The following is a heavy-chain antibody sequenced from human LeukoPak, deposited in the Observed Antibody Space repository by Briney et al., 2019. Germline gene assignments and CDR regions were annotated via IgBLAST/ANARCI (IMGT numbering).Heavy chain of an antibody. CDR3: ARHYSPTAMVGFDY. D-gene: IGHD5-18*01. CDR1: GGSISSYY. CDR2: MYYSGSN. V-gene: IGHV4-59*08. J-gene: IGHJ4*02. Sequence: PSETLSLTCTVSGGSISSYYWSWIRQPPGKGLEWIGYMYYSGSNNYNPSLKSRVTISVDTSKNQFSLKLSSVTAADTAVYYCARHYSPTAMVGFDYWGQGTLVTVSS.